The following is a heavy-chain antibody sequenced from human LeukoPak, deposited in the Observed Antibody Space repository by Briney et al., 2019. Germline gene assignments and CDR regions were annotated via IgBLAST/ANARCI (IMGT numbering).Heavy chain of an antibody. Sequence: SETLSLTCTVSGYSISSGYYWGWIRQPPGKGLEWIGSIYHSGSTYYNPSLKSRVTIPVDTSKNQFSLKLSSVTAADTAVYYCARSIWFGESKYYFDYWGQGTLVTVSS. CDR2: IYHSGST. V-gene: IGHV4-38-2*02. CDR1: GYSISSGYY. D-gene: IGHD3-10*01. J-gene: IGHJ4*02. CDR3: ARSIWFGESKYYFDY.